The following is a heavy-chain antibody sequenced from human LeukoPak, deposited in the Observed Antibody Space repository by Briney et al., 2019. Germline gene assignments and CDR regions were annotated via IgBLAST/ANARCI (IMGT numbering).Heavy chain of an antibody. D-gene: IGHD6-19*01. V-gene: IGHV3-21*01. CDR2: ISSSSSYI. J-gene: IGHJ3*02. Sequence: PGGSLRLSCAASGFTFSSYSMNWVRQAPGKGLEWVSSISSSSSYIYYADSVKGRFTISRDNAKNSLYLQMNSLRAEDTAVYYCARSRPNSSGWYGDASDIWGQGTLVTVSS. CDR3: ARSRPNSSGWYGDASDI. CDR1: GFTFSSYS.